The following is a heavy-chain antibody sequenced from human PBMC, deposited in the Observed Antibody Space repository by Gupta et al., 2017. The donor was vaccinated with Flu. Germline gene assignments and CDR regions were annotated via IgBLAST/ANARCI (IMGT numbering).Heavy chain of an antibody. CDR3: ARDLALDSSGYYPSYWYFDL. Sequence: EVQLVESGGGLVQPGGSLRLSCAASGFTFSSYEMNWVRQAPGKGLEWVSYISSSGSTIYYADSVKGRFTISRDNAKNSLYLQMNSLRAEDTAVYYCARDLALDSSGYYPSYWYFDLWGRGTLVTVSS. V-gene: IGHV3-48*03. J-gene: IGHJ2*01. CDR1: GFTFSSYE. D-gene: IGHD3-22*01. CDR2: ISSSGSTI.